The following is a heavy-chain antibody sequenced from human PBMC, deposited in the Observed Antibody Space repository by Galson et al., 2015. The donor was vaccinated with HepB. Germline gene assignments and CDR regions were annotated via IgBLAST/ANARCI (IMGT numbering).Heavy chain of an antibody. CDR1: GFGFDDYA. CDR3: AKELTPIRFLVQYDAFDI. V-gene: IGHV3-9*01. D-gene: IGHD3-3*01. J-gene: IGHJ3*02. Sequence: SLRLSCAASGFGFDDYAMHWVRQAPGKGLEWVSGISWNSGSIGHADSVKGRFTISRDNAKNSLYLQMNSLRPEDTALYYCAKELTPIRFLVQYDAFDIWGQGTMVTVSS. CDR2: ISWNSGSI.